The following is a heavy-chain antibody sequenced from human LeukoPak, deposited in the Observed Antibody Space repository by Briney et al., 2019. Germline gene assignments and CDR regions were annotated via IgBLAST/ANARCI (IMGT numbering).Heavy chain of an antibody. V-gene: IGHV1-24*01. D-gene: IGHD3-9*01. CDR3: ARGDGNFVYDAFDI. CDR2: FDPEDGET. CDR1: GYTLTELS. Sequence: ASVKVSCKVSGYTLTELSMHWVRQAPGKGLEWMGGFDPEDGETIYAQKFQGRVTMTEDTSTDTAYMELSSLRSEDTAVYYCARGDGNFVYDAFDIWGQGTMVTVSS. J-gene: IGHJ3*02.